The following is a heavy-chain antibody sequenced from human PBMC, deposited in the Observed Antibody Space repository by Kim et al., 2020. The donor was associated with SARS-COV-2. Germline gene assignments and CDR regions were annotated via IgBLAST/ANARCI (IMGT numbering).Heavy chain of an antibody. CDR2: IWYDGSNK. V-gene: IGHV3-33*06. D-gene: IGHD6-19*01. CDR3: AKDLAVADPYYFDY. J-gene: IGHJ4*02. Sequence: GGSLRLSCAASGFTFSSYAMHWVRQAPGKGLEWVAVIWYDGSNKYYADSVKGRFTISRDNSKNTLYLQMNSLRAEDTAVYYCAKDLAVADPYYFDYWGQGTLVTVSS. CDR1: GFTFSSYA.